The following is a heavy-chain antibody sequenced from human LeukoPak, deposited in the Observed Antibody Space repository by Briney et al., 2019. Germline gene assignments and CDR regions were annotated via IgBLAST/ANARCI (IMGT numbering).Heavy chain of an antibody. J-gene: IGHJ6*02. D-gene: IGHD2-8*01. V-gene: IGHV3-66*01. CDR3: ARTNRFLLMDV. Sequence: GLDCVSFIYSGGSTYYADSVKGRFTISRDNSKNTLYLQMNSLRAEDTAVYYCARTNRFLLMDVWGQGTTVTVSS. CDR2: IYSGGST.